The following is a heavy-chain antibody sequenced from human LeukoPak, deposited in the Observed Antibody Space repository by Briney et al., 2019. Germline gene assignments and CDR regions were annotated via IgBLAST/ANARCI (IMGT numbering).Heavy chain of an antibody. CDR2: IKPDGSEK. CDR3: ARSRFYFDY. CDR1: GFTFSTYW. J-gene: IGHJ4*02. Sequence: GGSLRLSCAASGFTFSTYWMGWVRQAPGKGLERVAKIKPDGSEKDHVDSVKDRFTISRDNAKNSLYLQLNSLRAEDTAVYYCARSRFYFDYWGQGTLVTVSS. V-gene: IGHV3-7*01.